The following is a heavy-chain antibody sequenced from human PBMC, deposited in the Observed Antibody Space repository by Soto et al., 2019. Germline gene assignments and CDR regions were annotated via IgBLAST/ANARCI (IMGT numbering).Heavy chain of an antibody. CDR1: GYTFTSYY. CDR3: ARVYPSDTRYGYVGNNWFDP. J-gene: IGHJ5*02. D-gene: IGHD5-18*01. V-gene: IGHV1-46*03. Sequence: QVQLVQSGAEVKKPGASVKVSCKASGYTFTSYYMHWVRQAPGPGLEWMGIINPSGGSTSYAQKFQGSGTMTRDTSTSTVYMELSSLRSEDTAVYYCARVYPSDTRYGYVGNNWFDPWGQGTLVTVSS. CDR2: INPSGGST.